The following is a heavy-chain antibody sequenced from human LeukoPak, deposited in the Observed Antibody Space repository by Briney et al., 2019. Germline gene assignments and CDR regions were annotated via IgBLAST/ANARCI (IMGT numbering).Heavy chain of an antibody. D-gene: IGHD2-2*01. CDR3: ARDSPYCSSTSCTYNWFDP. J-gene: IGHJ5*02. CDR2: TYYRSKWYN. Sequence: SQTLSLTCAISGDSVSSSSAAWNWIRQSPSRGLEWLGRTYYRSKWYNDYAVSVKSRITINPDTSKNQFSLQLNSVTPEDTAVYYCARDSPYCSSTSCTYNWFDPWGQGTLVTVSS. V-gene: IGHV6-1*01. CDR1: GDSVSSSSAA.